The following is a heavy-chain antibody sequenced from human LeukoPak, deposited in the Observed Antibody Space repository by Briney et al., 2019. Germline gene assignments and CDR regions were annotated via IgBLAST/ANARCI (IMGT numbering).Heavy chain of an antibody. V-gene: IGHV3-33*01. CDR3: ATSQTTSGRYGNAFDI. CDR2: IWYDGSNK. Sequence: QPGRSLRLSCAASGFTFSSYGFHWVRQAPGKGLEWVAVIWYDGSNKYYADSVKGRFTISRDNSKNTLYLQMNSLRAEDTAVYYCATSQTTSGRYGNAFDIWGQGTMVTVSS. J-gene: IGHJ3*02. D-gene: IGHD6-19*01. CDR1: GFTFSSYG.